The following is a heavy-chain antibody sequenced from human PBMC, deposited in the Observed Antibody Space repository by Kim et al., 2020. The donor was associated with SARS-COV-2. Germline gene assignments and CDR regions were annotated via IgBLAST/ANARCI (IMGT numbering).Heavy chain of an antibody. V-gene: IGHV3-53*01. J-gene: IGHJ6*02. Sequence: GGSLRLSCAASGFFVSNTYLSWVRQAPGKGLEWVSVIYTGATTYYADSVRGRFTISRDNSRNTVYLQMNSLRAEETAVYYCSRLGPVTANYYYGMDVWGQETTVTVSS. CDR3: SRLGPVTANYYYGMDV. CDR2: IYTGATT. D-gene: IGHD2-21*02. CDR1: GFFVSNTY.